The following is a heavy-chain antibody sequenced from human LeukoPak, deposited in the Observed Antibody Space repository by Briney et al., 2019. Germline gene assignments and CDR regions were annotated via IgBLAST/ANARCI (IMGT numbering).Heavy chain of an antibody. Sequence: ASVKVSCKASGNTFTSYGISWVRQAPGQGLEWMGWISTYNGDTDYAQRLQGRVTMTADTSTNTAYMEMRSLRSDDTAVYYCARDPGQYYDILTGYYTPYYFDYWGQGTLVTVSS. CDR1: GNTFTSYG. V-gene: IGHV1-18*01. J-gene: IGHJ4*02. CDR2: ISTYNGDT. D-gene: IGHD3-9*01. CDR3: ARDPGQYYDILTGYYTPYYFDY.